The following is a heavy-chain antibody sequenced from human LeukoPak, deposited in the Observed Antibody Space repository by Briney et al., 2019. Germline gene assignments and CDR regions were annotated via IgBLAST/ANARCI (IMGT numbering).Heavy chain of an antibody. CDR3: ARYRYYYDSSGSWFDP. V-gene: IGHV4-4*09. D-gene: IGHD3-22*01. CDR1: GGSISSYY. J-gene: IGHJ5*02. Sequence: PSVTLSLTCTVSGGSISSYYWSWIRQPPGKGLEWIGYIYTSGSTNYNPSLKSRVTISVDTSKNQFSLKLSSVTAADTAVYYCARYRYYYDSSGSWFDPWGQGTLVTVSS. CDR2: IYTSGST.